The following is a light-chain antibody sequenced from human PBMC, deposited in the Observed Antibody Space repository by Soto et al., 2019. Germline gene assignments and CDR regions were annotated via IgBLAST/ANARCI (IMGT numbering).Light chain of an antibody. CDR3: QKYNSAPWT. J-gene: IGKJ1*01. V-gene: IGKV1-27*01. Sequence: DIQMTQSPSPLSASVGDRVTITCRASQGISNYLAWYQQQPGKVPKLLIYVASTLQSGVPSRFSGSGSGTDFTLTISSRQPEDVATYYCQKYNSAPWTFGQGTKVEIK. CDR1: QGISNY. CDR2: VAS.